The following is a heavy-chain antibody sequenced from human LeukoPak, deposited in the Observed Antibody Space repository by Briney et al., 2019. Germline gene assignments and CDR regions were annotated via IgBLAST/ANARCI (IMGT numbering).Heavy chain of an antibody. D-gene: IGHD3-16*01. J-gene: IGHJ4*02. Sequence: GESLKISCKGSGYSFTNYWITWVRQMPGKGLEWMGRIDPSDSYTDYSPSFQGHVTFSADKSITTAYLHWSSLKASDTAMYFCATLILRAAPYYFDFWGQGTLVTVSS. CDR1: GYSFTNYW. V-gene: IGHV5-10-1*01. CDR2: IDPSDSYT. CDR3: ATLILRAAPYYFDF.